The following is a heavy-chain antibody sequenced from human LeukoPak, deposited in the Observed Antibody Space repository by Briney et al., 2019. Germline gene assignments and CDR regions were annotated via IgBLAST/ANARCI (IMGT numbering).Heavy chain of an antibody. D-gene: IGHD6-19*01. Sequence: GASVKVSCKASGYTFTSYDINWVRQATGQGLEWVGWMNPNSGNTGYAQKFQGRVTMTRNTSISTAYMELSSLRSEDTAVYYCARVHKAPSIAVAGNWFDPWGQGTLVTVSS. CDR1: GYTFTSYD. CDR2: MNPNSGNT. J-gene: IGHJ5*02. V-gene: IGHV1-8*01. CDR3: ARVHKAPSIAVAGNWFDP.